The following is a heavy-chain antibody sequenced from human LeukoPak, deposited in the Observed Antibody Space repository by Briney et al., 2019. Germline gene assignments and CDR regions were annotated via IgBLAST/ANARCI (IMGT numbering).Heavy chain of an antibody. J-gene: IGHJ4*02. D-gene: IGHD1-1*01. CDR2: INPNSGGT. CDR3: ARAPPWNDVH. CDR1: GYTFTGYY. Sequence: GVSVKVSCKASGYTFTGYYMHWVRQAPGQGLEWKGRINPNSGGTNYAQKFQGRVTMTRDTSISTAYMELSRLRSDDTAVYYCARAPPWNDVHWGQGTLVTVSS. V-gene: IGHV1-2*06.